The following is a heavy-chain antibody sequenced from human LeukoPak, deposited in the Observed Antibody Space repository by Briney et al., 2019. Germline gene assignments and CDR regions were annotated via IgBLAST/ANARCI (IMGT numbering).Heavy chain of an antibody. CDR1: GYTFTSYD. V-gene: IGHV1-8*03. Sequence: ASVKVSCKASGYTFTSYDINWVRQATGQGLEWMGWMNPNSGNTGYAQKFQGRVTITRNTSISTAYMELSSLRSEDTAAYYCARDRYGDLDAFDIWGQGTMVTVSS. CDR3: ARDRYGDLDAFDI. J-gene: IGHJ3*02. D-gene: IGHD4-17*01. CDR2: MNPNSGNT.